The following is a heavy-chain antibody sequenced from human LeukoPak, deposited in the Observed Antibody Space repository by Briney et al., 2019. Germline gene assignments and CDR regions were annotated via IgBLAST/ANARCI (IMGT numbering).Heavy chain of an antibody. CDR3: AGLRENAFDI. D-gene: IGHD5-12*01. CDR1: GGSISSGGYS. CDR2: IYHTGST. V-gene: IGHV4-30-2*01. Sequence: PSETLSLTCAVSGGSISSGGYSWSWLRQPPGKGLECIGYIYHTGSTYYNPSLKTGVTISVDKSNNQFSLRLSSVTAADTAVYYCAGLRENAFDIWGQGTMVTVSS. J-gene: IGHJ3*02.